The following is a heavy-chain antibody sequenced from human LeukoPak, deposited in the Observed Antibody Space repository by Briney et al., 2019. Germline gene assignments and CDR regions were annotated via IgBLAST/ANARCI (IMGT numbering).Heavy chain of an antibody. J-gene: IGHJ4*02. D-gene: IGHD5-12*01. CDR1: GSTLSENN. Sequence: GGSLRLSCAASGSTLSENNVHWVRQAPGKGLEWVALISNGGNSKDYADSVKGRFTLSGDNSKTTLYLQMNSLRAEDTAVYYCARDRSGFYFVDYWGQGTLVIVSS. V-gene: IGHV3-30-3*01. CDR2: ISNGGNSK. CDR3: ARDRSGFYFVDY.